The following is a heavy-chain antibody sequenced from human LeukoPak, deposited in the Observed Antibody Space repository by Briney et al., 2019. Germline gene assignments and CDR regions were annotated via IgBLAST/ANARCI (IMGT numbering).Heavy chain of an antibody. J-gene: IGHJ5*02. CDR1: GCTFSSYA. D-gene: IGHD2-15*01. CDR3: ARLGYCSGGSCYTQWFDP. Sequence: ASVKVSCKASGCTFSSYAINWVRQAPGQGLEWMGRIIPILGIANYAQKFQGRVTITADKSTSTAYMELSSLRSEDTAVYYCARLGYCSGGSCYTQWFDPWGQGTLVTVSS. V-gene: IGHV1-69*04. CDR2: IIPILGIA.